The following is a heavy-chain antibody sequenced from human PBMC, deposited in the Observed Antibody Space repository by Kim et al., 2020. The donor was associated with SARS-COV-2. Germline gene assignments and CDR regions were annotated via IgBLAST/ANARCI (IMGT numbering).Heavy chain of an antibody. J-gene: IGHJ4*02. D-gene: IGHD6-25*01. V-gene: IGHV4-39*07. CDR3: ASVGGFNSVFDS. Sequence: SYRSSLKGRVTISVDTSKNEFSLQRTSVTAADTAVYYCASVGGFNSVFDSWGQGTLVTVSS.